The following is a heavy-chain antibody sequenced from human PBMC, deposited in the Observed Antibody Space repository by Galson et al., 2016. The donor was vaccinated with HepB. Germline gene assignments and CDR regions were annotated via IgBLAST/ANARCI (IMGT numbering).Heavy chain of an antibody. CDR2: IYNSGNT. CDR3: ARGIAVAGPTWFDP. CDR1: GGSISNRSYY. J-gene: IGHJ5*02. Sequence: ETLSLTCTVSGGSISNRSYYWGWIRQPPGKGLECIGRIYNSGNTYYNPTLQSRVTISIDTSKNQFSLKVRSLTAADTAVYYCARGIAVAGPTWFDPWGQGTLVTVSS. D-gene: IGHD6-19*01. V-gene: IGHV4-39*01.